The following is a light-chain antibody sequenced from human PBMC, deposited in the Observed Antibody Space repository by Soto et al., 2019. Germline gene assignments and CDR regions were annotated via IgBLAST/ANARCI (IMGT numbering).Light chain of an antibody. J-gene: IGKJ4*01. CDR2: GAS. CDR1: QSVSSN. V-gene: IGKV3-15*01. Sequence: LVMTQSPATLSVSPGERATLSCRASQSVSSNLVWYQQKPGQAPRLLIFGASTRATGIPARFSGSGSGTEFTLTISSLQSEDFAVYYCQQYNNWPPLTFGGGTKVEIK. CDR3: QQYNNWPPLT.